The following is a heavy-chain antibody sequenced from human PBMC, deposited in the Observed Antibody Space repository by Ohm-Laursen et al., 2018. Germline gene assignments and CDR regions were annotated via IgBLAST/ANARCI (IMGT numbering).Heavy chain of an antibody. CDR3: ARVDILTGYYYY. Sequence: TQTLPLTCSFSGLSLSTSGMCVSWIRQPPGKALEWLARIDWDEDKYYRTSLKTRLTISKDTSKNQVVLIMTNMDPVDTATYYWARVDILTGYYYYWGQGTLVTGSS. J-gene: IGHJ4*02. V-gene: IGHV2-70*11. D-gene: IGHD3-9*01. CDR1: GLSLSTSGMC. CDR2: IDWDEDK.